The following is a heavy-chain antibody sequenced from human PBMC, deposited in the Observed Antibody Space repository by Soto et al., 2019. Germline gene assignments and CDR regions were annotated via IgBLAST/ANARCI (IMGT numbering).Heavy chain of an antibody. D-gene: IGHD5-18*01. V-gene: IGHV1-8*01. CDR1: GYTFTNYD. CDR3: ARRYSYGWNDY. Sequence: ASVKVSCKASGYTFTNYDITGVRQAAGQGLEWVGWVNPNSGYTAYAQKFVGRVTMTRNTPLRTAYMELSSLTSGDTAVYYCARRYSYGWNDYWGQGTLVTVSS. CDR2: VNPNSGYT. J-gene: IGHJ4*02.